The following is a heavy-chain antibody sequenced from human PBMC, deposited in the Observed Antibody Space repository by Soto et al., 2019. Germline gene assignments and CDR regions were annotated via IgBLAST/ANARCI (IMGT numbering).Heavy chain of an antibody. CDR3: AKEEYSWNYVYYYYYGMDV. CDR2: ISYDGSNK. CDR1: GFTFSSYG. D-gene: IGHD1-7*01. Sequence: QVQLVESGGGVVQPGRSLRLSCAASGFTFSSYGMHWVRQAPGKGLEWVAVISYDGSNKYYADSVKGRFTISRDNSKNTLYLQMNSLRAEDTAVYYCAKEEYSWNYVYYYYYGMDVWGQGTTVTVSS. J-gene: IGHJ6*02. V-gene: IGHV3-30*18.